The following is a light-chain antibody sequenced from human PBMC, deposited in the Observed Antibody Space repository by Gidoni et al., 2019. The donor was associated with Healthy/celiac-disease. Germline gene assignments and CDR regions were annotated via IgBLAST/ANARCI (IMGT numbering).Light chain of an antibody. CDR3: QQYGSSPPVT. J-gene: IGKJ4*01. CDR2: GAT. CDR1: QSVSSIY. V-gene: IGKV3-20*01. Sequence: IVLTQSPGTLSLSPGERATLSCRASQSVSSIYLAWYQQKPGQAPRLLIYGATSRATRIPDRFSGSGSGTDFTLTISRLEPEDFAVYYCQQYGSSPPVTFGGGTKVEIK.